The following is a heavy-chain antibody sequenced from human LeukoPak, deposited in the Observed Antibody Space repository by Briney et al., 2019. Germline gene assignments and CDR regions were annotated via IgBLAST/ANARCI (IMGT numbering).Heavy chain of an antibody. Sequence: GGSLRLSCAASGFTFSSYAMSWVRQAPGKGLEWVSTISGSGGGTFYADSVKGRFTISRDNSKNTLYLQMNSLRAEDTAVYCCAKGVSSSWTFDYWGQGTLVTVSS. CDR1: GFTFSSYA. J-gene: IGHJ4*02. CDR2: ISGSGGGT. D-gene: IGHD6-13*01. CDR3: AKGVSSSWTFDY. V-gene: IGHV3-23*01.